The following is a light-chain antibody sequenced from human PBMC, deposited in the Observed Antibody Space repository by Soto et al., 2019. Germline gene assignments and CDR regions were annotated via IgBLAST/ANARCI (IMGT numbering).Light chain of an antibody. CDR2: DAS. J-gene: IGKJ4*01. CDR3: QHVNNYPLT. CDR1: QGISTF. Sequence: DIQLTQSPSFLSASVGDRVTITCRASQGISTFLAWYQQHPGTAPKRLIYDASNLQSGVPSRFSGSGSGTEFTLTISSLQPEDFATYYCQHVNNYPLTFGGGTKVEIK. V-gene: IGKV1-9*01.